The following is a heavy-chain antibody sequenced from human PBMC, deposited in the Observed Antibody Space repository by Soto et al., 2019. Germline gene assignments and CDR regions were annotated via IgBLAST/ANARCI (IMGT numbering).Heavy chain of an antibody. Sequence: GGSLRLSCAASGFTFSSYGMHWVRQAPGKGLEWVAVIWYDGSNKYYAESVKGRFTISRDNSKNTLYLQMNSLRAEDTAVYYCARDLTIFGVVIGYDYWGQGTLVTVSS. D-gene: IGHD3-3*01. J-gene: IGHJ4*02. CDR2: IWYDGSNK. CDR1: GFTFSSYG. CDR3: ARDLTIFGVVIGYDY. V-gene: IGHV3-33*01.